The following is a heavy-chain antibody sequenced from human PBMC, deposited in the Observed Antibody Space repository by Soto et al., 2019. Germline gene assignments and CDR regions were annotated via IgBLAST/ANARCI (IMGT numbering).Heavy chain of an antibody. Sequence: QVKLVQSGAEVKKPGASVKVSCKASGYTFTSYGISWVRQAPGQGLEWMGWISAYNGNTNYAHKLQGRVTMTTDTSTSTAYMHLMGLRSDDMDVYYCARDLTPADNWGQGTLVTVSP. CDR3: ARDLTPADN. CDR1: GYTFTSYG. V-gene: IGHV1-18*03. D-gene: IGHD7-27*01. CDR2: ISAYNGNT. J-gene: IGHJ4*02.